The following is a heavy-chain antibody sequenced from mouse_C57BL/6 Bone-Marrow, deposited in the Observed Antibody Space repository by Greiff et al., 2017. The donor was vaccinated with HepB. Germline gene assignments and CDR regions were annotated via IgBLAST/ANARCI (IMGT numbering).Heavy chain of an antibody. D-gene: IGHD2-1*01. Sequence: EVQLQQSGPELVKPGASVKISCKASGYSFTGYYMNWVKQSPEKSLEWIGEINPSTGGTTYNQKFKAKATLTVDKSSSTAYMQLKSLTSEDSAVYYCANGNFYFDDWGQGTTLTVSS. CDR1: GYSFTGYY. CDR2: INPSTGGT. J-gene: IGHJ2*01. CDR3: ANGNFYFDD. V-gene: IGHV1-42*01.